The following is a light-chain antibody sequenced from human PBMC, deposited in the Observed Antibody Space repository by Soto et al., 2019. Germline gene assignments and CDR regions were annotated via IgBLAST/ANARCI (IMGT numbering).Light chain of an antibody. CDR1: QSVGSW. J-gene: IGKJ1*01. Sequence: DIQMTQSPSTLSAPAGDRVTITCRASQSVGSWLAWYQQKPGKAPKLLIYKASSLESGVPSRFSGSGSGTEFSLTISSLQPDDFASYHCQQYGSSSPWTFGQGTKVEIK. CDR2: KAS. V-gene: IGKV1-5*03. CDR3: QQYGSSSPWT.